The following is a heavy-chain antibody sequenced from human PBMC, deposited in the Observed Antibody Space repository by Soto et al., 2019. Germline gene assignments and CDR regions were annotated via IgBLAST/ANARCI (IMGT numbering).Heavy chain of an antibody. V-gene: IGHV4-38-2*01. Sequence: PSETLSLTCAVSGYSISSGYYWGWIRQPPGKGLEWIGSIYHSGSTYYNPPLKSRVTISVDTSKNQFSLKLSSVTAADTAVYYCASGGSGSSDPNFGYFDYWGQGTLVTVSS. J-gene: IGHJ4*02. CDR1: GYSISSGYY. CDR2: IYHSGST. D-gene: IGHD2-2*01. CDR3: ASGGSGSSDPNFGYFDY.